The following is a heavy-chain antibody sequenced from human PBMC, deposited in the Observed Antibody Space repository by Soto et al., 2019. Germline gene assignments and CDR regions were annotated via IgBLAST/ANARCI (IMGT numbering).Heavy chain of an antibody. V-gene: IGHV3-23*01. D-gene: IGHD5-18*01. CDR1: GFTFSSYA. CDR2: ISGSGGST. CDR3: AKGFEGGGIHLWLPGPFDI. J-gene: IGHJ3*02. Sequence: EVQLLESGGGLVQPGGSLRLSCAASGFTFSSYALRWVRQAPGKGLEWVSAISGSGGSTYYADSVKGRFTISRDNSKNTLYKKMSSVSAEDTAVYYCAKGFEGGGIHLWLPGPFDIWGQGTMVTVSS.